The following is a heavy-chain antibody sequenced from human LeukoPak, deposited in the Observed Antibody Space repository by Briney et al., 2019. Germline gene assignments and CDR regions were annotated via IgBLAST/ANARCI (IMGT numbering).Heavy chain of an antibody. CDR3: ARLINMVRGVIIIGWFDP. CDR2: ISYDGSNK. V-gene: IGHV3-30-3*01. Sequence: RGSLRLSCAASGFTLSSYAMHWVRQAPRKGLEWVAVISYDGSNKYYATSLKGRFTISRDNATNSLYLQMNSLRAEGTALYYCARLINMVRGVIIIGWFDPWGQGTLVPVSS. CDR1: GFTLSSYA. D-gene: IGHD3-10*01. J-gene: IGHJ5*02.